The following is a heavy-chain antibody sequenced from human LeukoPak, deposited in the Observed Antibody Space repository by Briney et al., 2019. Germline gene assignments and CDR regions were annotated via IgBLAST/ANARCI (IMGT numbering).Heavy chain of an antibody. V-gene: IGHV3-13*01. CDR1: GFTFSSYD. J-gene: IGHJ3*02. CDR3: ARGAYYYDSSGGAFDI. Sequence: GGSPRLSCAASGFTFSSYDMHWVRQATGKGLEWVSAIGTAGDTYYPGSVKGRFTISRENAKNSLYLQMNSLRAGDTAVYYCARGAYYYDSSGGAFDIWGQGTMVTVSS. D-gene: IGHD3-22*01. CDR2: IGTAGDT.